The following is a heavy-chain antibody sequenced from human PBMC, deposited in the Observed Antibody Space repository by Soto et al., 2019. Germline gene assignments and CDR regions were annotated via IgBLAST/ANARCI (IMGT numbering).Heavy chain of an antibody. Sequence: GGSLRLSCAASGFTFSSYAMSWVRQAPGKGLEWVSAISGSGGITYYADSVKGRFTISRDNSNNTLFLQMHSLRADDTAVYYCAKSLSASPNYFFDSWGQGTLVTVSS. CDR1: GFTFSSYA. J-gene: IGHJ4*02. D-gene: IGHD1-1*01. V-gene: IGHV3-23*01. CDR2: ISGSGGIT. CDR3: AKSLSASPNYFFDS.